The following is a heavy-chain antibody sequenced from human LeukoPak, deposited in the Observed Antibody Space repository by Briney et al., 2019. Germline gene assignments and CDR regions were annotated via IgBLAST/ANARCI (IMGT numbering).Heavy chain of an antibody. Sequence: ASVKVSCKASGYTFTGYYMHWVRQAPGQGLEWMGRINPNRGGTNYAQKFQGRVTMTRDTSISTAYMELSRLRSDDTAVYYCARARGYSYGYVSDAFDIWGQGTMVTVSS. CDR3: ARARGYSYGYVSDAFDI. CDR2: INPNRGGT. J-gene: IGHJ3*02. CDR1: GYTFTGYY. D-gene: IGHD5-18*01. V-gene: IGHV1-2*06.